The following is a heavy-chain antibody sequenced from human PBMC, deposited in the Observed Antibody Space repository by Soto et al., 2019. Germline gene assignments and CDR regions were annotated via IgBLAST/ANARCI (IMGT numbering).Heavy chain of an antibody. CDR3: ARLPKGSLVTG. Sequence: GGSLRLSCAASGFSFSDYSMNWVRQAPGKGLEWVSYITSTGGIIYYADSVKGRFTVSRDNAKNSSFLQMNSLRDEDTAVYYCARLPKGSLVTGWGQGTLVTVSS. CDR1: GFSFSDYS. J-gene: IGHJ4*02. CDR2: ITSTGGII. D-gene: IGHD2-21*02. V-gene: IGHV3-48*02.